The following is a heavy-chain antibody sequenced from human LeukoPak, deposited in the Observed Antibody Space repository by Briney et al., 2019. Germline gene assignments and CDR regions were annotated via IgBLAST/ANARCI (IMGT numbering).Heavy chain of an antibody. CDR1: GFTVSSNY. J-gene: IGHJ4*02. Sequence: GGSLRLSCAASGFTVSSNYMSWVRQAPGKGLEWVALIYSAGTTHADSVRGRFTISRDKSKNMLYLQTNSLRAEDTAVYFCARAQGGKIQLWDYYFDYWGQGTLVTVSS. V-gene: IGHV3-66*01. CDR2: IYSAGTT. D-gene: IGHD5-18*01. CDR3: ARAQGGKIQLWDYYFDY.